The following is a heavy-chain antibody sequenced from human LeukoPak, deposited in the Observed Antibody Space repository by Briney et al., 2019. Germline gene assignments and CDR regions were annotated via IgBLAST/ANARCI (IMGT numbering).Heavy chain of an antibody. CDR1: GGTFSSYA. Sequence: GASVKVSCKASGGTFSSYAISWVRQAPGQGLEWMGGIIPIFGTANYAQKFQGRVTITADESTSTAYMELSSLRSEDTAVYYCARGGGPIIRFLEWSSSNWFDPWGQGTLVTVSS. D-gene: IGHD3-3*01. J-gene: IGHJ5*02. CDR2: IIPIFGTA. V-gene: IGHV1-69*13. CDR3: ARGGGPIIRFLEWSSSNWFDP.